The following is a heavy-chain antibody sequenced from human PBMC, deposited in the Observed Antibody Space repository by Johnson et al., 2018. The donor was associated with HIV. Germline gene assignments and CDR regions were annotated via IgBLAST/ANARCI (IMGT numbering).Heavy chain of an antibody. V-gene: IGHV3-30*04. Sequence: VQLVESGGGVVQPGRSLRLSCAASGFTFSSYAMHWVRQPPGKGLEWVSRIKSDESYTDYADSVKGRFTISRDNAKNTLYLQMDSLRAEDTAVYYCAREVEYSILGGVWGQGTMVTVSS. CDR3: AREVEYSILGGV. J-gene: IGHJ3*01. CDR2: IKSDESYT. CDR1: GFTFSSYA. D-gene: IGHD6-6*01.